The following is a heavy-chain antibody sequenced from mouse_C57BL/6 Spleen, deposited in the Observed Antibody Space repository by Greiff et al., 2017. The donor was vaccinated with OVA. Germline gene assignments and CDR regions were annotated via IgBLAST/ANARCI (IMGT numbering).Heavy chain of an antibody. V-gene: IGHV1-18*01. CDR3: ARRWDEGYFDV. D-gene: IGHD4-1*01. CDR1: GYTFTDYN. CDR2: INPNNGGT. Sequence: EVQRVESGPELVKPGASVKIPCKASGYTFTDYNMDWVKQSHGKSLEWIGDINPNNGGTIYNQKFKGKATLTVDKSSSTAYMELRSLTSEDTAVYYCARRWDEGYFDVWGTGTTVTVSS. J-gene: IGHJ1*03.